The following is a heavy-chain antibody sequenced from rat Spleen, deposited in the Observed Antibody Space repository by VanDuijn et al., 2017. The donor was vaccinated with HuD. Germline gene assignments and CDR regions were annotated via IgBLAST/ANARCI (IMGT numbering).Heavy chain of an antibody. CDR3: SRADYYYGSHPLDY. V-gene: IGHV5-31*01. D-gene: IGHD1-2*01. Sequence: EVQLVESGGGLVQPGRSLKLSCVASGFTLNNYWMTWIRQAPGKGLEWVASITNTGGVTYYPDSVRGRFTTSRDNAKNTLYLQMNSLRSEDTATYYCSRADYYYGSHPLDYWGQGVMVIVSS. CDR1: GFTLNNYW. J-gene: IGHJ2*01. CDR2: ITNTGGVT.